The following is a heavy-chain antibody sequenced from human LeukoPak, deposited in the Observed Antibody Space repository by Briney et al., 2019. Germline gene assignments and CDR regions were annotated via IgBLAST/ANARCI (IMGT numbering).Heavy chain of an antibody. Sequence: GGSLRLSCAASGFTFSSYTMSWVRQAPGKGLEWVSAISGSGGSTYYADSVKGRFTISRDNSKNTLYLQMNSLRAEDTAVYYCAKDLSPRHTIKANKHNFDYWGQGTLVTVSS. CDR2: ISGSGGST. V-gene: IGHV3-23*01. CDR3: AKDLSPRHTIKANKHNFDY. CDR1: GFTFSSYT. J-gene: IGHJ4*02.